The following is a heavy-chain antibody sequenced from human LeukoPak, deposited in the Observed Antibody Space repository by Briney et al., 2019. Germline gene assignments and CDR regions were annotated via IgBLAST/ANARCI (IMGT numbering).Heavy chain of an antibody. D-gene: IGHD6-13*01. J-gene: IGHJ5*02. CDR2: ISGSGGST. CDR1: GFTFSSYA. Sequence: GGSLRLSCAASGFTFSSYAMSWVRQAPGKGLEWVSAISGSGGSTYYADSVKGRFTISRDNSKNTLYLQMNSLRAEDTAVYYCAKAAYSSSWYGDWFDPWGQGTLVTASS. V-gene: IGHV3-23*01. CDR3: AKAAYSSSWYGDWFDP.